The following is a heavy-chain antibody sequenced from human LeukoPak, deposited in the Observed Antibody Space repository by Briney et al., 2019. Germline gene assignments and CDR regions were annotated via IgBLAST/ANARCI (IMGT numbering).Heavy chain of an antibody. J-gene: IGHJ5*02. CDR2: ISAYNANT. V-gene: IGHV1-8*02. Sequence: ASVKVSYKASGHTFTSYGISWVRQAPGQGLEWMGWISAYNANTGYAQKFQGRVTMTRNTSISTAYMELSSLRSEDTAVYYCARFLTHCSSTSCYLRGWFDPWGQGTLVTVSS. D-gene: IGHD2-2*01. CDR3: ARFLTHCSSTSCYLRGWFDP. CDR1: GHTFTSYG.